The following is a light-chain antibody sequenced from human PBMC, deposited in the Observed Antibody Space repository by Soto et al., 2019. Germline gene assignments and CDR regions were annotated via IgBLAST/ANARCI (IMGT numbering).Light chain of an antibody. CDR1: SSDVGGYNY. J-gene: IGLJ2*01. CDR3: SSCTGSSTLEV. V-gene: IGLV2-14*01. Sequence: QSALTQPASVSGSPAQSITISCTGTSSDVGGYNYVSWYQQHPGKAPKLLIFEVNNRPSGVSNRFSGSKSGNTASLTISGLQAEDEADYYCSSCTGSSTLEVFGGGTKLTVL. CDR2: EVN.